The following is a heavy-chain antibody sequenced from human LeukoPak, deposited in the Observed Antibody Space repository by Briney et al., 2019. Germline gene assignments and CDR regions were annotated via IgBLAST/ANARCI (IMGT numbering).Heavy chain of an antibody. Sequence: SETLSLTCTVSGYSISSGYYWGWIRQPPGKGLEWIGSIYHSGSTYYNPSLKSRVTISVDTSKNQFSLKLSSVTAADTAVYYCARVSQYQLLWHWFDPWGQGTLVTVSS. CDR3: ARVSQYQLLWHWFDP. CDR1: GYSISSGYY. CDR2: IYHSGST. V-gene: IGHV4-38-2*02. D-gene: IGHD2-2*01. J-gene: IGHJ5*02.